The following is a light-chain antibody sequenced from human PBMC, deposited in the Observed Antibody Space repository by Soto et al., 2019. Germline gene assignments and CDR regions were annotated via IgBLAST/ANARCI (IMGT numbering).Light chain of an antibody. V-gene: IGKV3-15*01. CDR3: QQYNNWPGT. CDR1: QSVSSN. J-gene: IGKJ3*01. CDR2: GAS. Sequence: VVWTKSPATLSLSLGERATLSCRASQSVSSNLAWYQQKPGQAPRLLTYGASTRATGIPARFSGSGSGTEFTLTISSLQSEDFAVYYCQQYNNWPGTLGPGSMVDIK.